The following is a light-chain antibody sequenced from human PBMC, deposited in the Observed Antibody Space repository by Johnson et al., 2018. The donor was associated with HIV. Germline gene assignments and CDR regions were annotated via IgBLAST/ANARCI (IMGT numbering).Light chain of an antibody. CDR3: GTWVGSLSACV. J-gene: IGLJ1*01. CDR1: SSNIGNNY. Sequence: QSVLTQPPSVSAAPGQKVTISCSGSSSNIGNNYVSWYQQLPGTAPKLLIYENNKRPSGIPDRFSGSKSGTSATLGITGLQTGDEADYYCGTWVGSLSACVFGTGTKVTV. V-gene: IGLV1-51*02. CDR2: ENN.